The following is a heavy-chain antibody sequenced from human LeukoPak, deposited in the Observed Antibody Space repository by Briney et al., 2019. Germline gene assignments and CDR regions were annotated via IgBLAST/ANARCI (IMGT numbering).Heavy chain of an antibody. J-gene: IGHJ5*02. CDR1: GGSVSSYY. D-gene: IGHD1-1*01. CDR2: FYHSGGT. Sequence: SETLPLTCTVFGGSVSSYYWNWIRQPPGKGLEWIGFFYHSGGTHYNPSLKSRVTISLDTSKNQLSLNLNPVTAADTAVYYCARGFSSGWNGRVSFDPWGQGTLVTVSS. V-gene: IGHV4-59*02. CDR3: ARGFSSGWNGRVSFDP.